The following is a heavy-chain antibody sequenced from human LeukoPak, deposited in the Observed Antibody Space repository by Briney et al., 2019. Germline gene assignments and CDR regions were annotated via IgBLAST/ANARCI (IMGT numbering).Heavy chain of an antibody. CDR3: ARGCYYERSGYCPFDY. CDR2: IYSGGGT. Sequence: PGGSLRLSCTTSGFTFGDYVMNWVRQAPGKGLEWVSIIYSGGGTYYADSVKGRFTISRDNSKNTLYLQVNSLRADDTAVYYCARGCYYERSGYCPFDYWGPGTLVTVSS. V-gene: IGHV3-53*01. CDR1: GFTFGDYV. D-gene: IGHD3-22*01. J-gene: IGHJ4*02.